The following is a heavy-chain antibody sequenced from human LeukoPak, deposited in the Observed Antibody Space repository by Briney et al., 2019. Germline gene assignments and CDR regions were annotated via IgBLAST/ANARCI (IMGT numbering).Heavy chain of an antibody. D-gene: IGHD5-24*01. CDR2: IYPSGNI. CDR1: GFTFSNSY. CDR3: ARTFVSGDGYKVGYFDY. J-gene: IGHJ4*02. Sequence: GGSLRLSCAASGFTFSNSYLSWVRQAPGKGLEWVSLIYPSGNIYYTDSVKGRFTISRDNSKNTVYLQMNTLRAGDTALYYCARTFVSGDGYKVGYFDYWGQGTPVTVSS. V-gene: IGHV3-53*01.